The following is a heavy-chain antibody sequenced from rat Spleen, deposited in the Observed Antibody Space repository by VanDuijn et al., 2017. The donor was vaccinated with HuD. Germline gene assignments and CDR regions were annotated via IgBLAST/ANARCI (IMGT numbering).Heavy chain of an antibody. CDR1: GFTFSDYA. CDR3: ALGPLGY. D-gene: IGHD4-6*01. V-gene: IGHV5-7*01. CDR2: IIYDGSST. J-gene: IGHJ2*01. Sequence: EVQLVESGGGLVQPGRSLKLSCVASGFTFSDYAMAWVRQSPKKGLEWVATIIYDGSSTYYRDSVKGRFTISRDNAKSTLYLQMDSLRSEDTATYYCALGPLGYWGQGVMVTVSS.